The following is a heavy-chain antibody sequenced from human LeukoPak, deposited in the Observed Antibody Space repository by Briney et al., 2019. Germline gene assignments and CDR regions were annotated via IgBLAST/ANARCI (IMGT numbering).Heavy chain of an antibody. Sequence: SETLSLTCTVSAGSISSGGYYWSWIRQHPGKGLEWFGYIYYSGSTYYNPSLKSRVTISVDTSKNQFSLKLNSVTAADTAVYYCARERYYASGSYSGMWYFDYWGQGTLVTASS. CDR2: IYYSGST. J-gene: IGHJ4*02. CDR3: ARERYYASGSYSGMWYFDY. CDR1: AGSISSGGYY. V-gene: IGHV4-31*03. D-gene: IGHD3-10*01.